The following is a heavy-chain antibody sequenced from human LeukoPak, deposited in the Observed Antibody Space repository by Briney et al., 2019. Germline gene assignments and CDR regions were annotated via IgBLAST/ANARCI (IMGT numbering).Heavy chain of an antibody. Sequence: GRSLRLSCAASGFTVSSNYMSWVRQAPGKGLEWVSVIYSGGSTYYADSVKGRFTISRDNSKNTLYLQMNSLRAEDTAVYYCARVHCSSTSCSDYWGQGTLVTVSS. D-gene: IGHD2-2*01. CDR1: GFTVSSNY. CDR2: IYSGGST. J-gene: IGHJ4*02. CDR3: ARVHCSSTSCSDY. V-gene: IGHV3-53*01.